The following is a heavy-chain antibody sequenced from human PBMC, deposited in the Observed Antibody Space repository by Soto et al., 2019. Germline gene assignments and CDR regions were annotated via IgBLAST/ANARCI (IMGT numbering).Heavy chain of an antibody. J-gene: IGHJ4*02. Sequence: SQTLSLTCAISGDSVSSNSAAWKWIRQSPSRGLEWLGRTYYRSKWYNDYAVSVKSRITINPDTSKNQFSLQLNSVTPEDTAVYYCARETTTVTTINFDYWGQGTLVTVSS. CDR1: GDSVSSNSAA. CDR3: ARETTTVTTINFDY. CDR2: TYYRSKWYN. V-gene: IGHV6-1*01. D-gene: IGHD4-17*01.